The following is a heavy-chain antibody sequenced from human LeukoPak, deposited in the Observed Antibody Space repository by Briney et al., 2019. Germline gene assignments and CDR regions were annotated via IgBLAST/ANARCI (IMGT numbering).Heavy chain of an antibody. D-gene: IGHD3-16*02. CDR1: GGSFSGDY. Sequence: SETLSLTCAVYGGSFSGDYLTWLRQPPGKGLEWIGEVNHSGSTNYNPSLKSRVTISVDTSKNQFSLKLNSVTAADTAVYYCATRSFRWRVYDYWGQGTPVTVSS. J-gene: IGHJ4*02. CDR3: ATRSFRWRVYDY. V-gene: IGHV4-34*01. CDR2: VNHSGST.